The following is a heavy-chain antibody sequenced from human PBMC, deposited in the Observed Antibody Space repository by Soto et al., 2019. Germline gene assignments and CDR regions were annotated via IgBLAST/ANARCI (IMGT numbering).Heavy chain of an antibody. Sequence: ETLSLTCPVSGASICSSYCSWSRQAQGKGLEWIGNVYYSGSTNYNPSLKSRTTISVDTSKNQFSLNLSSVTAADTSVYYCARDPAASSWFDPWGQGTLVTVSS. V-gene: IGHV4-59*01. D-gene: IGHD2-15*01. CDR1: GASICSSY. J-gene: IGHJ5*02. CDR3: ARDPAASSWFDP. CDR2: VYYSGST.